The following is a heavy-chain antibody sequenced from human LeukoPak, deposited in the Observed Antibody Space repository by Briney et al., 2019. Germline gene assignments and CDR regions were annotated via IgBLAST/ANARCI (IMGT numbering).Heavy chain of an antibody. CDR1: GFTFDDYA. Sequence: GGSLRLSCAASGFTFDDYAMHWVRQAPGKGLEWVSGISWNSGSIGYADSVKGRFTISRDNAKNSLYLQVNSLRAEDTAVYYCARASYCSSITCYTGFDYWGQGTLVTVSS. CDR2: ISWNSGSI. CDR3: ARASYCSSITCYTGFDY. V-gene: IGHV3-9*01. D-gene: IGHD2-2*02. J-gene: IGHJ4*02.